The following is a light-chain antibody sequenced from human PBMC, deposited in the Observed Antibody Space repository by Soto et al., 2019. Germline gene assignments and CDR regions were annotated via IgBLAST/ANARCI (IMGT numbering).Light chain of an antibody. CDR3: CLYVGATTYV. CDR2: EGH. CDR1: SCYVGTYSL. J-gene: IGLJ1*01. Sequence: QSVLAQPASVAGSPGQSIPGSCTGSSCYVGTYSLVSWYQQHPGKAPKVVIYEGHKRPSGVPDRFSGSTSVNTASLTISGLQTDDEADYYCCLYVGATTYVFGTGTKVTVL. V-gene: IGLV2-23*01.